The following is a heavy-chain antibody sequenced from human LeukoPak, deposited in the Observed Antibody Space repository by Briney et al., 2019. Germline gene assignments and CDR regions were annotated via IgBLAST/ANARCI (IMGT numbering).Heavy chain of an antibody. Sequence: ASVKVSCKASGYTFTGYYMHWVRQAPGQGLEWMGWINPNSGGTNYAQKFQGRVTMTRNTSISTAYMELSSLRSEDTAIYYCARDKNYYDSSGRRKVTDYWGQGTLVTVSS. CDR1: GYTFTGYY. CDR3: ARDKNYYDSSGRRKVTDY. V-gene: IGHV1-2*02. D-gene: IGHD3-22*01. J-gene: IGHJ4*02. CDR2: INPNSGGT.